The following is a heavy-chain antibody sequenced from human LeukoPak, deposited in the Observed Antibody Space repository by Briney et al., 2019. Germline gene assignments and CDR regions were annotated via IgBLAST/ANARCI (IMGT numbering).Heavy chain of an antibody. V-gene: IGHV3-23*01. J-gene: IGHJ4*02. Sequence: GGSLRLSCAASGFTFSGFGMHWVRQAPGKGLEWVSSICGSGGSTHYVDSVKGRFTISRDKTKNTLYLQMNSLRAEDTAVYYCAKSSYYDASGYYREYYFDSWGQGTLVTVSS. CDR3: AKSSYYDASGYYREYYFDS. CDR1: GFTFSGFG. CDR2: ICGSGGST. D-gene: IGHD3-22*01.